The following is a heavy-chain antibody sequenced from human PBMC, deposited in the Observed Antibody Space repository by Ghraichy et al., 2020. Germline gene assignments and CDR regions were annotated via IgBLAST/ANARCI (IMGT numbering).Heavy chain of an antibody. J-gene: IGHJ5*02. CDR2: IWYDGSNK. V-gene: IGHV3-33*01. CDR1: GFTFSSYG. Sequence: GSLRLSCAASGFTFSSYGMHWVRQAPGKGLEWVAVIWYDGSNKYYADSVKGRFTISRDNSKNTLYLQMNSLRAEDTAVYYCARDRGITIFGVVIIGWFDPWGQGTLVTVSS. CDR3: ARDRGITIFGVVIIGWFDP. D-gene: IGHD3-3*01.